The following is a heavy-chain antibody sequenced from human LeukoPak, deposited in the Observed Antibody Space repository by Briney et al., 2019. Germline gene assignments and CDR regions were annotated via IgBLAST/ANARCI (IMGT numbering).Heavy chain of an antibody. CDR1: GYTFTGYY. D-gene: IGHD3-16*01. CDR3: ARGSHRLYDYVWGTYESKDY. CDR2: INPNSGGT. J-gene: IGHJ4*02. Sequence: ASVKVSCKASGYTFTGYYMHWVRQAPGQGLEWMGWINPNSGGTNYAQKFQGRVTMTRDTSISTAYMELSRLRSDDTAVYYCARGSHRLYDYVWGTYESKDYWGQGTLVTVSS. V-gene: IGHV1-2*02.